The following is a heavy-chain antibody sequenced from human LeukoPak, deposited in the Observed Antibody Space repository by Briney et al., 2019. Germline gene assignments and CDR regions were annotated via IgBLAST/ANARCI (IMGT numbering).Heavy chain of an antibody. Sequence: SETLSLTCTVSGGSISSSSYYWGWIRQPPGKGLEWIGSIYYSGSTYYNPSLKSRVTISVDTSKNQFSLKLSSVTAADTAVYYCARQGGELLFALWDYWGQGTLVTVSA. J-gene: IGHJ4*02. CDR2: IYYSGST. CDR1: GGSISSSSYY. CDR3: ARQGGELLFALWDY. D-gene: IGHD1-26*01. V-gene: IGHV4-39*01.